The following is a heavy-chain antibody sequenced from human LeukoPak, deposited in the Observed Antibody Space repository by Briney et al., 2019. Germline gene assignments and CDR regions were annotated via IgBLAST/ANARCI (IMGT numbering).Heavy chain of an antibody. D-gene: IGHD1-20*01. Sequence: GGSLRLSCAASGFTFDYYGMSWVRQAPGEGLEWVSGITWDGGSTDYADSVKGRITISRDNAKKSLYLQMNRLRAEDTALYHCARVNWNDERINWFDPWGQGTLVTVSS. CDR2: ITWDGGST. CDR3: ARVNWNDERINWFDP. CDR1: GFTFDYYG. V-gene: IGHV3-20*01. J-gene: IGHJ5*01.